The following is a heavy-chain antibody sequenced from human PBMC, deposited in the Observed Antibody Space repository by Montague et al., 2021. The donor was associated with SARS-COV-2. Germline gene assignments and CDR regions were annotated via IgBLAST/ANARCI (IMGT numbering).Heavy chain of an antibody. D-gene: IGHD3-22*01. V-gene: IGHV4-59*01. CDR1: GGSISSYY. J-gene: IGHJ4*02. Sequence: SETQSLTCTVSGGSISSYYWNWIRQPPGKGLEWIGYIYYSGRTNYSPSLKSRVTISVDTSKNQFSLKLSSVTAADTAVYYCARGGGSGYRYYFDYWGQGSLVTVSS. CDR2: IYYSGRT. CDR3: ARGGGSGYRYYFDY.